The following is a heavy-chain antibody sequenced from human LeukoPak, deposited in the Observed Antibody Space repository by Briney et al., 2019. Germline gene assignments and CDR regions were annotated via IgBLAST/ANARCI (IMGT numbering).Heavy chain of an antibody. D-gene: IGHD6-19*01. CDR1: GFTFSTYA. CDR2: IGGSGDA. Sequence: GGSLRLSCAASGFTFSTYAMSWVRQAQGKGLEWVSAIGGSGDAYYADSVKGRFTISRDNSKNTLYLQMNSLRAEDTAVYYCAKTLWLVKGSGWFDPWGQGTLVTVSS. V-gene: IGHV3-23*01. J-gene: IGHJ5*02. CDR3: AKTLWLVKGSGWFDP.